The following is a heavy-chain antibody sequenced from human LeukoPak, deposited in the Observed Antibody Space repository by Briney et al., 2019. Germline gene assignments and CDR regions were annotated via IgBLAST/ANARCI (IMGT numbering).Heavy chain of an antibody. D-gene: IGHD3-3*01. CDR1: GGTFSSYA. Sequence: SVKVSCKASGGTFSSYAISWVRQAPGQGLEWMGGIVPIFGTANYAQKFQGRVTITADESTSTAYMELSSLRSEDTAVYYCARDCGNFWSGYYTGWFDPWGQGTLVTVSS. CDR3: ARDCGNFWSGYYTGWFDP. V-gene: IGHV1-69*13. CDR2: IVPIFGTA. J-gene: IGHJ5*02.